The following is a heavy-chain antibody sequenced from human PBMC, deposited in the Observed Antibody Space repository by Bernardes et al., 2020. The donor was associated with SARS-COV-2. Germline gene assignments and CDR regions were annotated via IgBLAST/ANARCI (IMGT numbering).Heavy chain of an antibody. Sequence: SLRLSCAASGFTFSSYWMSWVRQAPGKGLEWVANIKGDGSQRSSLDSVRGRFTISRDNAKNLLYLQMNSLRAEDTAVYYCARIDELTGRDYWGQGTLVTVSS. D-gene: IGHD3-9*01. CDR2: IKGDGSQR. V-gene: IGHV3-7*01. J-gene: IGHJ4*02. CDR1: GFTFSSYW. CDR3: ARIDELTGRDY.